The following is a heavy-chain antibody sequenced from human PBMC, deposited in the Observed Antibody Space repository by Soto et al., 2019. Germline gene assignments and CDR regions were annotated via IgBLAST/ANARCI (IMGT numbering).Heavy chain of an antibody. J-gene: IGHJ4*02. D-gene: IGHD1-26*01. V-gene: IGHV1-18*04. CDR3: ARWGPVGATNY. Sequence: FRASGYTFTLYDISWVRQAPGQGLEGMGWISAYNGNTNYAQKLQGRVTMTTDTSTSTAYMELRSLRSDDTAVYYCARWGPVGATNYWGQGTLVTVSS. CDR1: GYTFTLYD. CDR2: ISAYNGNT.